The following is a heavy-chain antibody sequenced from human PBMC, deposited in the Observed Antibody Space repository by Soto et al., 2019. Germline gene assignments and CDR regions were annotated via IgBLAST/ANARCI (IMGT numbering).Heavy chain of an antibody. V-gene: IGHV4-59*01. CDR2: IYYSGST. D-gene: IGHD6-6*01. Sequence: SETLSLTCTVSGGSIRDFYWRWIRQPPGKGLEWIGYIYYSGSTNYNPSLKSRVTISVDTSKNQFSLNLRSMSPADTAVYYCARVGGLAARTFDYWGPGTLVTVSS. CDR1: GGSIRDFY. CDR3: ARVGGLAARTFDY. J-gene: IGHJ4*02.